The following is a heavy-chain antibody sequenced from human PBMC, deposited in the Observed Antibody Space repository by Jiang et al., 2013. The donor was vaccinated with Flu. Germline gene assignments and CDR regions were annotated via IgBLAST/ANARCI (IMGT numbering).Heavy chain of an antibody. D-gene: IGHD2-2*01. Sequence: GAEVKKPGESLKISCKGSGYSFTSYWIGWVRQMPGKGLEWMGIIYPGDSDTRYSPSFQGQVTISADKSISTAYLQWSSLKASDTAMYYCARRGYCSSTSCYAPFDYVGPGNPGHRLL. J-gene: IGHJ4*02. CDR2: IYPGDSDT. CDR1: GYSFTSYW. V-gene: IGHV5-51*01. CDR3: ARRGYCSSTSCYAPFDY.